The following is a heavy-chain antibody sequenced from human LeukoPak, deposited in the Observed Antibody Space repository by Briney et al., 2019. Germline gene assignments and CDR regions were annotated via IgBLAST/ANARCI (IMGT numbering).Heavy chain of an antibody. CDR3: ARLTDYYDSSGYYRNYNWFAP. J-gene: IGHJ5*02. V-gene: IGHV5-51*01. D-gene: IGHD3-22*01. CDR2: VYPGDSST. Sequence: GESLKISCRGSGYSFGNYWIAWVRQMPGKGLEWMGIVYPGDSSTKYSPSFQGQVTISVDRSINTAYLQWSSLTASDTAMYYCARLTDYYDSSGYYRNYNWFAPWGQGTLVTVSS. CDR1: GYSFGNYW.